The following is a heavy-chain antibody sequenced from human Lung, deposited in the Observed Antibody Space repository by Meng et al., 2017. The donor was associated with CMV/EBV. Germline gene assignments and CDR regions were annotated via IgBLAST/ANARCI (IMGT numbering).Heavy chain of an antibody. D-gene: IGHD3-3*01. CDR1: GFTLSSFS. Sequence: ESLKISCAASGFTLSSFSMNWVRQAPGKGLEWVSSISSSSSYIYYADSVKGRFPISRDNAKNSLYLQMNSLRAEDTAVYYCARDYLIVGILEWLPFQRPSSNYYYYYGMDVWGQGTTVTVSS. CDR3: ARDYLIVGILEWLPFQRPSSNYYYYYGMDV. V-gene: IGHV3-21*01. CDR2: ISSSSSYI. J-gene: IGHJ6*02.